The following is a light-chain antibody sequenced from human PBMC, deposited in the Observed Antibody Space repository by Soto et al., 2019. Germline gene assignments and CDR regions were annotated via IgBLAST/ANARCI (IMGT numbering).Light chain of an antibody. Sequence: QSVLTQPASVSGSPGQSITISCTGTSSDVGGYNYVSWYQQHPGKAPKLMIYEVSNRPSGVSNSFSGSKSGNTASLTISGLQAEDEADYYCSSYTSSSTLGFGGGTKLTVL. J-gene: IGLJ3*02. CDR3: SSYTSSSTLG. CDR1: SSDVGGYNY. V-gene: IGLV2-14*01. CDR2: EVS.